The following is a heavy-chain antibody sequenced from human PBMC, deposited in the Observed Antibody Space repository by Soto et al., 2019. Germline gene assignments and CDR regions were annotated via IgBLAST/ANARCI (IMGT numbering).Heavy chain of an antibody. D-gene: IGHD2-15*01. Sequence: GGSLRLSCAASGFTFSGYWMFWVRQAPGKGLVWVSRIDGDGSTTTYADSVKGRFTISRDNTNNMLYLQMNNLRAEDTAVYYCARGPDNYFDVWGQGSLVTVSS. CDR2: IDGDGSTT. J-gene: IGHJ4*02. V-gene: IGHV3-74*01. CDR3: ARGPDNYFDV. CDR1: GFTFSGYW.